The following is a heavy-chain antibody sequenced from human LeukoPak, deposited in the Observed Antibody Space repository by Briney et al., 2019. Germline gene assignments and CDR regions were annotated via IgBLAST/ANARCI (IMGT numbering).Heavy chain of an antibody. J-gene: IGHJ4*02. D-gene: IGHD1-26*01. V-gene: IGHV3-33*01. Sequence: PGRSLRLSCTASGFTFSRYGMHWVRQAPGKGLEWVAAIWYDGSNKHYADSVEGRFTTSRDNSKNTVYLQMSSLRAEDTALYYCARGGDYSGYDYWGQGTLVTVSS. CDR3: ARGGDYSGYDY. CDR1: GFTFSRYG. CDR2: IWYDGSNK.